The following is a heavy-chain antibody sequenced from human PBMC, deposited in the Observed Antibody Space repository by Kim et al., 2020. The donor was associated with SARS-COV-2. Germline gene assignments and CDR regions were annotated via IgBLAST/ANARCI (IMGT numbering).Heavy chain of an antibody. V-gene: IGHV4-31*02. J-gene: IGHJ4*02. CDR3: ARGAAGTI. CDR2: YSGST. D-gene: IGHD6-13*01. Sequence: YSGSTDYNPSLKSRVTISVDTSKNQFSLKLSSVTAADTAVYYCARGAAGTIWGQGTLVTVSS.